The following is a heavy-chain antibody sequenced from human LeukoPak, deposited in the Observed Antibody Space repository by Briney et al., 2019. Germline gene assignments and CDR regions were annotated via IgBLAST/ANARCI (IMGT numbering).Heavy chain of an antibody. CDR3: AREDGYSNVPVS. CDR2: ISSSSYYI. Sequence: GVSLRLSCVASGFIFSSFSMCWVRQVPGKGLEWVSSISSSSYYIYYADSAKGRFTISRDNAKNTLYLQMNSLRAEDTAVYYCAREDGYSNVPVSWGQGTLVTVSS. J-gene: IGHJ5*02. CDR1: GFIFSSFS. D-gene: IGHD5-24*01. V-gene: IGHV3-21*06.